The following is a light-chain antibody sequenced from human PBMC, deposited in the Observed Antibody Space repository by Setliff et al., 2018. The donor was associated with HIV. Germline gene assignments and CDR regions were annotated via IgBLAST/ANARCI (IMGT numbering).Light chain of an antibody. CDR2: SNN. V-gene: IGLV1-44*01. CDR3: AAWDDSLNGFYV. Sequence: SALTQPPSASGTPGQRVTISCSGSSSNIGSNTVNWYQQLPGTAPKLLIYSNNQRPSGVPDRFSGSKSGTSASLAISGLQSEDEADYYCAAWDDSLNGFYVVGTGTKVTVL. J-gene: IGLJ1*01. CDR1: SSNIGSNT.